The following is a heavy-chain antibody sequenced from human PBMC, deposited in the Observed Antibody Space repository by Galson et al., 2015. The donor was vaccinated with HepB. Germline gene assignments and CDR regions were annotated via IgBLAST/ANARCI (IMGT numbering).Heavy chain of an antibody. V-gene: IGHV2-70*01. Sequence: PALVKPTQTLTLTCTFSGFSLSTSGMCVSWIRQPPGKALEWLALIDWDDDKYYSTSLKTRLTISKDTSKNQVVLTMTNMDPVDTATYYCARMSLYYAVGAFDIWGQGTMVTVSS. CDR3: ARMSLYYAVGAFDI. D-gene: IGHD2-2*01. CDR2: IDWDDDK. CDR1: GFSLSTSGMC. J-gene: IGHJ3*02.